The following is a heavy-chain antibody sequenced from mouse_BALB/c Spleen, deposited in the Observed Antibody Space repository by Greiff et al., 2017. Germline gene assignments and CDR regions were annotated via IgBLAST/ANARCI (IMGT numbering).Heavy chain of an antibody. D-gene: IGHD1-2*01. CDR3: ARSLITTAMDY. J-gene: IGHJ4*01. Sequence: VQLQQSGAELVRPGVSVKISCKGSGYTFTDYAMHWVKQSHAKSLEWIGVISTYYGDASYNQKFKGKATMTVDKSSSTAYMELARLTSEDSAIYYCARSLITTAMDYWGQGTSVTVSS. V-gene: IGHV1S137*01. CDR2: ISTYYGDA. CDR1: GYTFTDYA.